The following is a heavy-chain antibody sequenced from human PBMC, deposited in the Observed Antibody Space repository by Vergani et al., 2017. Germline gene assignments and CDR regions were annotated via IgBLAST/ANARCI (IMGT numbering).Heavy chain of an antibody. CDR3: ARDPHGDYGNYYYYGMDV. D-gene: IGHD4-17*01. V-gene: IGHV1-18*01. Sequence: QVQLVQSGAEVKKPGASVKVSCKASGYTFTSYGISWVRQAPGQGLEWMGWISAYNGNTNYAQKLQGRVTMTTDTSTSTAYMELRSLRSDVTAVYYCARDPHGDYGNYYYYGMDVWGQGTTVTVSS. J-gene: IGHJ6*02. CDR1: GYTFTSYG. CDR2: ISAYNGNT.